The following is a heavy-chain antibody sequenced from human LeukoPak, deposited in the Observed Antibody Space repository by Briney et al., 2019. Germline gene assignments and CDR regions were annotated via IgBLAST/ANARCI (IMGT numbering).Heavy chain of an antibody. J-gene: IGHJ4*02. D-gene: IGHD3-22*01. Sequence: GGSLRLSCAASGFTFSSYWMHWVRQAPGKGLVWVSRINSDGSSTSYADSVKGRFTISRDNAKNTLYLQMNSLRAEDTAVYYCARDHYYYDSSGYKSTNPFDYWGQGTLVTVSS. CDR1: GFTFSSYW. CDR3: ARDHYYYDSSGYKSTNPFDY. CDR2: INSDGSST. V-gene: IGHV3-74*01.